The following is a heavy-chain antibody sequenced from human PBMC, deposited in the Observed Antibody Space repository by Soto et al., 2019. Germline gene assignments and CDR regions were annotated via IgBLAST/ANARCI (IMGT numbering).Heavy chain of an antibody. J-gene: IGHJ4*02. V-gene: IGHV4-31*03. CDR3: ARGWRGYTYGFDY. CDR1: GGSISSGANY. D-gene: IGHD5-18*01. CDR2: IHYSGSTYYSGST. Sequence: PSETLSLTCTVSGGSISSGANYWNWIRQHPGKGLEWIGYIHYSGSTYYSGSTSYNPSLKGRVTISLDTSKNQFSLKLSSVTAADTAVYYCARGWRGYTYGFDYWGQGTLVTVSS.